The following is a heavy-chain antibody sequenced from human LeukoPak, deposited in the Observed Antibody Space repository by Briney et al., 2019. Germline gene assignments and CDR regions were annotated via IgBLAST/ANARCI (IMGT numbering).Heavy chain of an antibody. CDR3: ARDLVVVPAAQEYYFDY. J-gene: IGHJ4*02. CDR2: ISSSSSYI. Sequence: PGGSLRLSCAASGVTFSSYSMNWVRQAPGKGLEWVSSISSSSSYIYYADSVKGRFTISRDNAKNSLYLQMNSLRAEDTAVYYCARDLVVVPAAQEYYFDYWGQGTLVTVSS. D-gene: IGHD2-2*01. V-gene: IGHV3-21*01. CDR1: GVTFSSYS.